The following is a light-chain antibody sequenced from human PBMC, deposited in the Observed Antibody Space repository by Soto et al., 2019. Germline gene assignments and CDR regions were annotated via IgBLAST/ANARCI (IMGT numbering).Light chain of an antibody. Sequence: QSVLTQPPSVSGTPGQRVTISCSGSSSNIGSNTVSWYQQLPGTAPKLLIYSNDQRPSGVPDRFSDSKSGTSDSLVISGLQSEDEADYYCAAWDDSLNGPVFGGGTKL. CDR2: SND. CDR1: SSNIGSNT. J-gene: IGLJ3*02. CDR3: AAWDDSLNGPV. V-gene: IGLV1-44*01.